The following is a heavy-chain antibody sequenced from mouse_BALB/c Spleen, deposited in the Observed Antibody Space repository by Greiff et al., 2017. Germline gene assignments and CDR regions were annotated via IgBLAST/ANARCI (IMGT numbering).Heavy chain of an antibody. CDR1: GFTFSNYW. V-gene: IGHV6-6*02. D-gene: IGHD4-1*01. Sequence: DVKVEESGGGLVQPGGSMKLSCVASGFTFSNYWMNWVRQSPEKGLEWVAEIRLKSNNYATHYAESVKGRFTISRDDSKSSVYLQMNNLRAEDTGIYYCTSRLGRSYFDYWGQGTTLTVSS. CDR3: TSRLGRSYFDY. CDR2: IRLKSNNYAT. J-gene: IGHJ2*01.